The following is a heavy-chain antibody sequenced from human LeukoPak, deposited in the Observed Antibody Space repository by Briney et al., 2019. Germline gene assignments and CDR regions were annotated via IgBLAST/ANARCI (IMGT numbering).Heavy chain of an antibody. D-gene: IGHD2-2*01. V-gene: IGHV3-30*18. CDR1: GFTLSNYA. CDR2: ISTDGKDK. J-gene: IGHJ4*02. Sequence: GGSLRLSCAASGFTLSNYAMHWVRQAPGKGLEWVTVISTDGKDKKYADSVKGRFAISRDNSKNTLDLQMNSLRAEDTAVYYCAKDQKWGPADYYFDSWGQGTLVAVSS. CDR3: AKDQKWGPADYYFDS.